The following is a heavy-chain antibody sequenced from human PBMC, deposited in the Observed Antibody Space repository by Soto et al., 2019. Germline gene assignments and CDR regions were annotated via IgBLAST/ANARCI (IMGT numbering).Heavy chain of an antibody. D-gene: IGHD2-15*01. CDR2: IYPGDSDT. CDR3: ARHGGSHYYYYYGMDV. V-gene: IGHV5-51*01. Sequence: GESLKISCKSSGYSFTSYWIGWVRQMPGKGLEWMGIIYPGDSDTRYSPSFQGQVTISADKSISTAYLQWSSLKASDTAMYYCARHGGSHYYYYYGMDVWGQGTTVTVSS. J-gene: IGHJ6*02. CDR1: GYSFTSYW.